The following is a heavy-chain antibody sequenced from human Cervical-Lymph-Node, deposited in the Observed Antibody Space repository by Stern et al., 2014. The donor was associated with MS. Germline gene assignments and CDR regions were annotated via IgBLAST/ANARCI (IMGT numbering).Heavy chain of an antibody. D-gene: IGHD3-10*01. J-gene: IGHJ4*02. CDR3: AKEAHGDGDYFDY. Sequence: QLVESGGGLVQPGRSLRLSCAASGFTFDDYGMYWVRQSPGKGLEWVSGIGWNSVNIVYADSVEGRFTISRDNAKNSLYLEMNSLRPEDTALYYCAKEAHGDGDYFDYWGQGTLVIVSS. CDR1: GFTFDDYG. V-gene: IGHV3-9*01. CDR2: IGWNSVNI.